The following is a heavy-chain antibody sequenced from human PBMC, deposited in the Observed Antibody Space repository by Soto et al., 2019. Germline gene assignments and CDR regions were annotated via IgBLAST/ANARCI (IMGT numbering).Heavy chain of an antibody. Sequence: ASVKVSCKASGLAFPIDDIIWVRQTIGQGLEFMGWMNPSGRNTGYTQKFQGRATFTWNTPTNTAYMDLSGLRSEDTAVYYCARFLPKPPGAFDVWGQGTMGTVS. J-gene: IGHJ3*01. CDR1: GLAFPIDD. V-gene: IGHV1-8*01. D-gene: IGHD1-1*01. CDR2: MNPSGRNT. CDR3: ARFLPKPPGAFDV.